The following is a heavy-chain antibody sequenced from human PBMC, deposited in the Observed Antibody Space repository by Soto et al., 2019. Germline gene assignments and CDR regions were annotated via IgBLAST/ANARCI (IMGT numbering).Heavy chain of an antibody. Sequence: EVQLVQSGGGLVQPGGSLRLSCVASGFTFGSYWMHWVREVPGKGLVWVSRINLDGASTAYADSVKGRFTISRDNAKNTLYVQINSLRPEDTAVYYCARVGPEMIVAVAAFDIWGQGTMVNVSS. CDR1: GFTFGSYW. V-gene: IGHV3-74*01. J-gene: IGHJ3*02. D-gene: IGHD3-22*01. CDR3: ARVGPEMIVAVAAFDI. CDR2: INLDGAST.